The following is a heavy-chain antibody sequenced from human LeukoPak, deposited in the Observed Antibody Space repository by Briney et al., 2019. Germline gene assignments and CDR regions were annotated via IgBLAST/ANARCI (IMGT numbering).Heavy chain of an antibody. CDR1: GFNFHDHA. V-gene: IGHV3-20*04. CDR3: AREERDSSGWTFLDN. D-gene: IGHD6-19*01. Sequence: GGSLRLSCAASGFNFHDHAMSWFRQVPGKGPEWVSTIHWNVDITTYADSVKGRFTISRDNAKNSLYLQMSSLRAEDTAVYYCAREERDSSGWTFLDNWGQGTLVTVSS. CDR2: IHWNVDIT. J-gene: IGHJ4*02.